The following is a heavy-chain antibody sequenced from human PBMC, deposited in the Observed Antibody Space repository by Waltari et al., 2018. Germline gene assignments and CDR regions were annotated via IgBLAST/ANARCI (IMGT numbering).Heavy chain of an antibody. Sequence: QVQLVESGGGVVQPGRSLRLSCAASGFTFSSYVMHWVRQAPGKGLEWVAVISYDGSNKYYADSVKGRFTISRDNSKNTLYLQMNSLRAEDTAVYYCARPDYDILGFDPWGQGTLVTVSS. CDR2: ISYDGSNK. J-gene: IGHJ5*02. D-gene: IGHD3-9*01. CDR1: GFTFSSYV. V-gene: IGHV3-30*01. CDR3: ARPDYDILGFDP.